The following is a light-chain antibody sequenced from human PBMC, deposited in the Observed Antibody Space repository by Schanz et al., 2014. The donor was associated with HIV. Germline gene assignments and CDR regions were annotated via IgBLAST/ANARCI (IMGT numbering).Light chain of an antibody. J-gene: IGLJ3*02. CDR1: SSDVGGYNF. V-gene: IGLV2-8*01. CDR3: ASWDDSLKATV. Sequence: QSALTQPPSASGSPGQSVTISCTGTSSDVGGYNFVSWYQQHPGKAPKLMIYEVSKRPSGVPDRFSGSKSGTSASLAISGLRSEDEADYYCASWDDSLKATVFGGGTKLTVL. CDR2: EVS.